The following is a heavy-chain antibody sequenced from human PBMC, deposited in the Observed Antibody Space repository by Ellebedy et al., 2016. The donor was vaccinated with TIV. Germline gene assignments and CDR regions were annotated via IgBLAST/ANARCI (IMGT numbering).Heavy chain of an antibody. D-gene: IGHD1-14*01. CDR1: GFTFSDYY. CDR2: ISSSGSTI. V-gene: IGHV3-11*01. CDR3: AKAHRYYYYMDV. J-gene: IGHJ6*03. Sequence: GESLKISXAASGFTFSDYYMSWIRQAPGTGLEWVSYISSSGSTIYYADSVKGRFTISRDNAKNSLYLQMNSLRAEDTALYYCAKAHRYYYYMDVWGKGTTVTVSS.